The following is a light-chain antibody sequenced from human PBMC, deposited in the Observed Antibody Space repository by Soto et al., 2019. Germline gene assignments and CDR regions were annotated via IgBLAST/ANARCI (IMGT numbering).Light chain of an antibody. J-gene: IGKJ1*01. V-gene: IGKV1-5*03. CDR2: KAS. CDR3: QQYNSYST. Sequence: DIQMTQSPSTLSASVGDRVTITFRASQSISSWLAWYQQKPGKAPKLLIYKASNLQSGVPSRFSGSGSGTEFTLTISSLQPDDFATYYCQQYNSYSTFGQGTKVDI. CDR1: QSISSW.